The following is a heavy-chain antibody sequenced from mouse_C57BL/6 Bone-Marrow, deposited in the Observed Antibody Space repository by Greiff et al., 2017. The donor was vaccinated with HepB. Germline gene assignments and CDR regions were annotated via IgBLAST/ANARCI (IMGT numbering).Heavy chain of an antibody. J-gene: IGHJ4*01. D-gene: IGHD2-2*01. CDR2: IDPNSGGT. CDR1: GYTFTSYW. V-gene: IGHV1-72*01. Sequence: QVQLKQPGAELVKPGASVKLSCKASGYTFTSYWMHWVKQRPGRGLEWIGRIDPNSGGTKYNEKFKSKATLTVDKPSSTAYMQLSSLTSEDSAVYYCARGGSTMVTTTGYYAMDYWGQGTSVTVSS. CDR3: ARGGSTMVTTTGYYAMDY.